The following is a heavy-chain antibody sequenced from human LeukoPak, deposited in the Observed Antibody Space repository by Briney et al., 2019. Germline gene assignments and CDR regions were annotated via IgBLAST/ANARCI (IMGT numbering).Heavy chain of an antibody. D-gene: IGHD3-22*01. V-gene: IGHV4-31*03. CDR2: IYYSGST. CDR1: GGSISSGGYY. CDR3: ARDGGDSSGYPFDY. J-gene: IGHJ4*02. Sequence: SQTLSLTCTVSGGSISSGGYYWSWLRQHPGTGLEWIGYIYYSGSTYYNPSLKSRVTISVDTSKNQFSLKLSSVTAADTSVYYCARDGGDSSGYPFDYWGQGTLVTVSS.